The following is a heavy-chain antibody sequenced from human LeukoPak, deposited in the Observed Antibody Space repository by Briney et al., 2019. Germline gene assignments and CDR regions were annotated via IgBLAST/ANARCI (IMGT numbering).Heavy chain of an antibody. J-gene: IGHJ4*02. Sequence: GGSLRLSCAASGVTFSSNYMSWVRQAPGKGLEWVSVMYIDGSTHYAESVKGRFTISRDNSKNTLYLQMNSLRAEDTAVYYCARAQAFDYWGQGTLVTVSS. CDR3: ARAQAFDY. V-gene: IGHV3-66*01. CDR1: GVTFSSNY. CDR2: MYIDGST.